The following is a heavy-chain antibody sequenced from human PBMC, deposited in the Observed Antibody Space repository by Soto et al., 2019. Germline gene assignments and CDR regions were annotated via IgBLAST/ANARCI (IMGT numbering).Heavy chain of an antibody. J-gene: IGHJ4*02. Sequence: GGSLRLSCAASGFTFSSYWMSWVRQAPGKGLEWVANIKQDGSEKYYVDSVKGRFTISRDNAKNSLYLQMNSLRAEDTAVYYCARVTGLDCDFWSGYYRDYWGQGTLVTVSS. D-gene: IGHD3-3*01. CDR2: IKQDGSEK. CDR1: GFTFSSYW. V-gene: IGHV3-7*01. CDR3: ARVTGLDCDFWSGYYRDY.